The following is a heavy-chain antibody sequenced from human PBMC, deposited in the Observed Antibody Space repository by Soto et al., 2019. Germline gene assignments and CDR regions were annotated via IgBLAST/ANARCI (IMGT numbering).Heavy chain of an antibody. CDR1: EVTFRSHG. CDR3: AQAGGSFRYFDY. V-gene: IGHV3-23*01. J-gene: IGHJ4*02. D-gene: IGHD3-16*01. CDR2: ISGSGGST. Sequence: GGPKRLPCAAVEVTFRSHGIRRVRKASGKGLEWVSAISGSGGSTYYADSVKGRFTISRDNSKNTLYLQMNSLRAEDTAVYYCAQAGGSFRYFDYWGQGTLVTVSS.